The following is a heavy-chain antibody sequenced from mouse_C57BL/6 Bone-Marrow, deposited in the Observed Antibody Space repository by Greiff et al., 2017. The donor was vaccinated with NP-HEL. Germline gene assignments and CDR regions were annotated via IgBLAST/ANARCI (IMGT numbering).Heavy chain of an antibody. V-gene: IGHV1-50*01. CDR2: IDPSDSYT. Sequence: QVQLQQPGAELVKPGASVKLSCKASGYTFTSYWMQWVNQRPGQGLEWIGEIDPSDSYTNYNQKFKGKATLTVDTSSSTAYMQLSSLTSEDSAVYYCARDHDLYWYFDVWGTGTTVTVSS. J-gene: IGHJ1*03. CDR3: ARDHDLYWYFDV. CDR1: GYTFTSYW. D-gene: IGHD2-12*01.